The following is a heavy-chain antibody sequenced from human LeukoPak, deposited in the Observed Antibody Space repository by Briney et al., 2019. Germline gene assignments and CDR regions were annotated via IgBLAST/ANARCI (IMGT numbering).Heavy chain of an antibody. D-gene: IGHD3-10*01. Sequence: SETLSLTCSVSGGSISSYYWSWIRQPPGKGLEWIGYIYYSGSTYYNPSLKSRVTISVDTSKNQFSLKLSSVTAADTAVYYCARVFAGRYSFDYWGQGTLVTVSS. J-gene: IGHJ4*02. CDR2: IYYSGST. CDR3: ARVFAGRYSFDY. V-gene: IGHV4-59*06. CDR1: GGSISSYY.